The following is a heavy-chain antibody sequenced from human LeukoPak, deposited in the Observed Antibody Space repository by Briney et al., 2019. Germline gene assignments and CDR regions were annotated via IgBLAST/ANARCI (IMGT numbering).Heavy chain of an antibody. Sequence: GASVKVSCKASGYTFTGYYMHWVRQAPGQGLEWMGWINPNSGGTNYAQKFQGRVTMTRDTSISTAYMELSRLRSDDTAVYYCARDGGVDTAIIFDYWGQGTLVTVSS. V-gene: IGHV1-2*02. J-gene: IGHJ4*02. D-gene: IGHD5-18*01. CDR1: GYTFTGYY. CDR2: INPNSGGT. CDR3: ARDGGVDTAIIFDY.